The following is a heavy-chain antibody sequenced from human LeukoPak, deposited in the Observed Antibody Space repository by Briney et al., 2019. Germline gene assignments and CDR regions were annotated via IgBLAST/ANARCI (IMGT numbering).Heavy chain of an antibody. CDR1: GYTFISYY. Sequence: ASVKVSCKASGYTFISYYMNWVRQAPGQGLEWMGYKNPNSGNSAYAQKFQGRVTITTDASITTAYMELSGLRSEDTALYYCAREGLDYWGQGTLVTVSS. J-gene: IGHJ4*02. CDR2: KNPNSGNS. CDR3: AREGLDY. V-gene: IGHV1-8*01.